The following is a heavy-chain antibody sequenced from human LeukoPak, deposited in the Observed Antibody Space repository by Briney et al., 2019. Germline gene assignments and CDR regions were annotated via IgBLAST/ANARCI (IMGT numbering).Heavy chain of an antibody. V-gene: IGHV1-18*04. J-gene: IGHJ4*02. CDR2: ISPYNDNT. CDR1: GYSFTSYW. CDR3: AREAHDYYDY. Sequence: GESLKISCKGSGYSFTSYWIGWVRQMPGKGLEWMGWISPYNDNTNYADKFQGRITMTTDTSTSTAYMELTSLRSDDTAVYYCAREAHDYYDYWGQGTLVTVSS.